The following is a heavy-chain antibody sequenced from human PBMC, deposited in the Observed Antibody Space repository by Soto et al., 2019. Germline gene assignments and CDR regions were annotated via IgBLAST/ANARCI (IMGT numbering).Heavy chain of an antibody. Sequence: PSETLSLTCTVSGGSISNFYLGWIRQPPGKGLEWIGYISYSGNTNYNPSLKSRVSIPVDTSKNQLSLNLTSVTAADTAVYYCARAPMVLSRSYFDSWGQGTPVTVYS. CDR1: GGSISNFY. CDR2: ISYSGNT. J-gene: IGHJ4*02. CDR3: ARAPMVLSRSYFDS. V-gene: IGHV4-59*01. D-gene: IGHD2-8*01.